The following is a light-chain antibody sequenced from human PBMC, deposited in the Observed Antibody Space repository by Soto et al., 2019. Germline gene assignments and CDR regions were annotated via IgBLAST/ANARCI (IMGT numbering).Light chain of an antibody. V-gene: IGLV1-40*01. CDR3: QSYDSSLSGYV. J-gene: IGLJ1*01. CDR2: ENN. CDR1: SSNIGAGYE. Sequence: QSVLTQPPSVSGAPGQRVTIPCTGSSSNIGAGYEAHWYQQVPGTAPKLLIYENNNRPSGVPDRFSGSKSGTSASLAITGLQAEDEAEYYCQSYDSSLSGYVFGTGTKLTVL.